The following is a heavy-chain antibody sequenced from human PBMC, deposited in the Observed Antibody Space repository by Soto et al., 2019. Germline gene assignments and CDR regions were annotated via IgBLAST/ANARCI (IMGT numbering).Heavy chain of an antibody. CDR3: ARPSGSYLYYFDY. CDR1: GGSISSSSCY. D-gene: IGHD1-26*01. J-gene: IGHJ4*02. CDR2: IYYSGST. V-gene: IGHV4-39*01. Sequence: PLEILSLTCTVSGGSISSSSCYWGWIRQPPGKGLEWIGSIYYSGSTYYNPSLKSRVTISVDTSKNQFSLKLSSVTAADTAVYYCARPSGSYLYYFDYWGQGTLVTVSS.